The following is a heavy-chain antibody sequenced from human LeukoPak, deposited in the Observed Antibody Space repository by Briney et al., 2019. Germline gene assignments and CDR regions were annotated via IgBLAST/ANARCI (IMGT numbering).Heavy chain of an antibody. CDR2: ISPGGGTT. D-gene: IGHD2-21*01. CDR3: ARKVGIFDAFDI. V-gene: IGHV3-23*01. Sequence: PGGSLRLSCAVSGFAFGSEAMSWVRQSPARGLEWVASISPGGGTTYYADSVKGRFTISRDNAKNSLYLHMNILRAEDTAVYYCARKVGIFDAFDIWGQGTLVTVSS. CDR1: GFAFGSEA. J-gene: IGHJ3*02.